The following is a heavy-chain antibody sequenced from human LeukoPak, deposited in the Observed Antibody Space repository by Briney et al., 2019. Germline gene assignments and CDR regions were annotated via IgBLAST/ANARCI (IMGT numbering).Heavy chain of an antibody. Sequence: PSETLSLTCTVSGGSISSYFWSWIRQPPGKGLEWIGYIYYSGSTTYNPSLKSRVTISVDTSKNQFSLKLSSVTAADTAVYYCARELIDYGGNSEDYYYYMDVWGKGTTVTVSS. D-gene: IGHD4-23*01. CDR3: ARELIDYGGNSEDYYYYMDV. J-gene: IGHJ6*03. CDR2: IYYSGST. CDR1: GGSISSYF. V-gene: IGHV4-59*01.